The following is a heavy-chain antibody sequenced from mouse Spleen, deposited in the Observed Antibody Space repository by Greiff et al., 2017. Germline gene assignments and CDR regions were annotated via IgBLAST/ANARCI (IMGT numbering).Heavy chain of an antibody. CDR1: GYTFTSYG. CDR2: LYPRSGNT. J-gene: IGHJ3*01. Sequence: VQLQQSGAELARPGASVKLSCKASGYTFTSYGISWVKQRTGQGLEWIGELYPRSGNTYYNEKFKGKATLTADKSSSTAYMELRSLTSEDSAVDFCASLITTVVAKGFAYWGQGTLVTVSA. V-gene: IGHV1-81*01. D-gene: IGHD1-1*01. CDR3: ASLITTVVAKGFAY.